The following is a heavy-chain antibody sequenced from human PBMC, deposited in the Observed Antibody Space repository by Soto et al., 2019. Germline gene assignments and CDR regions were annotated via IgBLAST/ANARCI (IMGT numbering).Heavy chain of an antibody. Sequence: EVQLLESGGGLVQPGGSLRLSCAASGFTFSSYAMSWVRQAPGKGLEWVSAISGSGGSTYYADSVKGRFTISRDNSKNTLYLQMNSMRAEETAVYNCAREVTLYDSSGYYLGESDYWGQGTLVTVSS. V-gene: IGHV3-23*01. D-gene: IGHD3-22*01. CDR1: GFTFSSYA. J-gene: IGHJ4*02. CDR2: ISGSGGST. CDR3: AREVTLYDSSGYYLGESDY.